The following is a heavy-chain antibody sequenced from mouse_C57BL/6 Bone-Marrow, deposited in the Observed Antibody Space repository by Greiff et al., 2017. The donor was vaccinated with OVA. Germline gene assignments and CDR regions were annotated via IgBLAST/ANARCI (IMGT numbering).Heavy chain of an antibody. CDR2: INPGSGGT. D-gene: IGHD2-3*01. CDR1: GYAFTNYL. Sequence: VMLVESGAELVRPGTSVKVSCKASGYAFTNYLIEWVKQRPGQGLEWIGVINPGSGGTNYNEKFKGKATLTADKSSSTAYMQLSSLTSEDSAVYFCARYDGYPHYFDYWGQGTTLTVSS. V-gene: IGHV1-54*01. CDR3: ARYDGYPHYFDY. J-gene: IGHJ2*01.